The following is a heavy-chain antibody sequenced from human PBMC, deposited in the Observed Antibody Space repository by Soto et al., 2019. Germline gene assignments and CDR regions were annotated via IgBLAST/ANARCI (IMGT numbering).Heavy chain of an antibody. V-gene: IGHV1-8*01. Sequence: QVQLVQSGAEVKKPGASVKVSCKASGYTFTTYDINWVRQATGQGLEWMGWMNPNSGNTGYAQKFQGRVTITRDTTTSTTYMELSNLRSEDTAVYYCARGLYCISTSSYRPYYYFGLDVWGQGTTVTVSS. CDR2: MNPNSGNT. CDR1: GYTFTTYD. D-gene: IGHD2-2*01. CDR3: ARGLYCISTSSYRPYYYFGLDV. J-gene: IGHJ6*02.